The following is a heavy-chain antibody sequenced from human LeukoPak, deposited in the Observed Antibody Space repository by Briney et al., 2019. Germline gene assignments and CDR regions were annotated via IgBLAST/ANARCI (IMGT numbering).Heavy chain of an antibody. V-gene: IGHV3-7*01. CDR2: IKQDGSEK. J-gene: IGHJ6*03. Sequence: PGGSLRLSCAASGFTFSSYWMSWVRQAPGKGLEWVANIKQDGSEKYYVDSVKGRFTISRDNAKNSLYLQMNSLRAEDTAVYYCARVTLAAAGRYYYYYMDVWGKGTTVTVSS. CDR3: ARVTLAAAGRYYYYYMDV. CDR1: GFTFSSYW. D-gene: IGHD6-13*01.